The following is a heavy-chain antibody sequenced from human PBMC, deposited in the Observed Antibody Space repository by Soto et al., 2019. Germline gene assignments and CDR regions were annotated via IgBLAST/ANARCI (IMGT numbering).Heavy chain of an antibody. D-gene: IGHD6-25*01. CDR3: GRDLSATISSDY. V-gene: IGHV1-46*01. J-gene: IGHJ4*02. Sequence: ASVKVSCKASGYTFTSYYMHWVLRAPGQGLEWMGIINPSGGSTSYAQKFQGRVTMTRDTSTSTVYMELSSLRSEDTAVYYCGRDLSATISSDYCGQGPLVTVSS. CDR2: INPSGGST. CDR1: GYTFTSYY.